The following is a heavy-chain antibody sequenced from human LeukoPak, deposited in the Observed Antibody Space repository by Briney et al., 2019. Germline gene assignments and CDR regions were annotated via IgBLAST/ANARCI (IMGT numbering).Heavy chain of an antibody. Sequence: SETLSLTCTVSGGSISSGGYYWSWIRQHPGTGLEWIGYIYYSGSTYYNPSLKSRVTISVDTSKNQFSLRLSSVTAADTAVYYCARGAGYSYGYPFDYWGQGTLVTVSS. CDR1: GGSISSGGYY. J-gene: IGHJ4*02. CDR2: IYYSGST. CDR3: ARGAGYSYGYPFDY. D-gene: IGHD5-18*01. V-gene: IGHV4-31*03.